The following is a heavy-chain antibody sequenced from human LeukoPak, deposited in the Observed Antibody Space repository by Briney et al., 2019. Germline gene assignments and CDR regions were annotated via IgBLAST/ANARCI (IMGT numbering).Heavy chain of an antibody. CDR3: ARHVPREYYYDSSGHWDY. V-gene: IGHV1-69*05. CDR1: GGTFSSYA. D-gene: IGHD3-22*01. J-gene: IGHJ4*01. Sequence: ASVKVSCKASGGTFSSYAISWVRQAPGQGLEWMGRIIPIFGTANYAQKFQGRVTITTDESTSTAYMELSSLRSEDTAVYYCARHVPREYYYDSSGHWDYWGQVTLVTVSS. CDR2: IIPIFGTA.